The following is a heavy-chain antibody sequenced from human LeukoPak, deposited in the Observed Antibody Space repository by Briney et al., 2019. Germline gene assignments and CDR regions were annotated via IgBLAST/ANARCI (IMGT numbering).Heavy chain of an antibody. V-gene: IGHV3-30*18. CDR2: ISYDGSNK. CDR3: AKDPRDIVVVTAIRGPYYFDY. Sequence: GGSLRLSCAASGFTFSSYGMHWVRQAPGKGLEWVAVISYDGSNKYYADSVKGRFTISRDNSKNTLYLQMNSLRAEDTAVYYCAKDPRDIVVVTAIRGPYYFDYWGQGTLVTVSS. J-gene: IGHJ4*02. D-gene: IGHD2-21*02. CDR1: GFTFSSYG.